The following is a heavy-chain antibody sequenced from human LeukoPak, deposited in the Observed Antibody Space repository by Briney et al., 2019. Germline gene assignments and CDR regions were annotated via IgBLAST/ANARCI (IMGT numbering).Heavy chain of an antibody. CDR1: GYTLTELS. V-gene: IGHV1-46*01. Sequence: ASVKVSCKVSGYTLTELSMHWVRQAPGQGLEWMGIINPSGSSTSYAQKFQGRVTMTRDTSTSTVYMELSSLRSEDTAVYYCARENGGEWFDPWGQGTLVTVSS. CDR2: INPSGSST. J-gene: IGHJ5*02. CDR3: ARENGGEWFDP. D-gene: IGHD3-10*01.